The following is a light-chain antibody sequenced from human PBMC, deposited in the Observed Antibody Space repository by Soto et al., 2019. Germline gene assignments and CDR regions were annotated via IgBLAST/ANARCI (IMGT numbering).Light chain of an antibody. V-gene: IGKV3-20*01. CDR2: GAS. J-gene: IGKJ1*01. CDR1: QSVSSSY. Sequence: EIVLTQSPGALSLSPGERATLSCGASQSVSSSYLAWYQQKPGQAPWLLIYGASTRATGIPDRFSGSGSGTDFTLTISRLEPEDFAVYYCHQYGSSPRTFGQGTKVE. CDR3: HQYGSSPRT.